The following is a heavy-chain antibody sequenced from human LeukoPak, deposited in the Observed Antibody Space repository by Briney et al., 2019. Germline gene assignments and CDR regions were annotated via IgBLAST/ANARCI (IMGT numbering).Heavy chain of an antibody. CDR1: GYTFSMYN. V-gene: IGHV1-46*01. J-gene: IGHJ1*01. Sequence: ASVKVSCKASGYTFSMYNMHWVRQAPGQGLEWMGIINPSGGTSYAQKLQGRITMTRDTSTSTLYMELSSLRSEDTAVYYCATWDIVVVPAANLEYFQHWGQGTLVTVSS. CDR2: INPSGGT. CDR3: ATWDIVVVPAANLEYFQH. D-gene: IGHD2-2*01.